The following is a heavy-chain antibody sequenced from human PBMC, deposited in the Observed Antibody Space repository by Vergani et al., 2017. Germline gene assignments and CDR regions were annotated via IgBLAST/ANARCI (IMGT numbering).Heavy chain of an antibody. J-gene: IGHJ6*02. CDR3: ANNPGISTTRHYYALDV. D-gene: IGHD1-1*01. Sequence: LEESGGGSVKPGGSLRLSCAASGFKFSDHYMSWIRQAPGKGLEWVSHISPGASTVSYTDSVTGRVTVSRDNDNNSLTLDMTTLRVEDTAVSYCANNPGISTTRHYYALDVWGQGTTVTVS. V-gene: IGHV3-11*04. CDR1: GFKFSDHY. CDR2: ISPGASTV.